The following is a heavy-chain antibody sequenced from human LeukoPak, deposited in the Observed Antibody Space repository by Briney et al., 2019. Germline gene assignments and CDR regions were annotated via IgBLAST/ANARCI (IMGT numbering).Heavy chain of an antibody. Sequence: GGSLRLSCAASGFTFSSYAMSWVRQAPGKGLEWVSAISGSGGSTYYADSVKGRFTISRDNSKNTLYLQMNSLRAEDTAVYYCAKDYYGPGSIAEYFQHWGQGTLVTVSS. CDR2: ISGSGGST. V-gene: IGHV3-23*01. J-gene: IGHJ1*01. CDR1: GFTFSSYA. D-gene: IGHD3-10*01. CDR3: AKDYYGPGSIAEYFQH.